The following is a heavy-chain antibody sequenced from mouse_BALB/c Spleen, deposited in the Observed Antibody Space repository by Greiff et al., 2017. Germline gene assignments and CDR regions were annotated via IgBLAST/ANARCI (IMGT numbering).Heavy chain of an antibody. CDR1: GFSLSRYS. V-gene: IGHV2-6-4*01. D-gene: IGHD2-4*01. Sequence: VQLQESGPGLVAPSQSLSITCTVSGFSLSRYSVHWVRQPPGKGLEWLGMIWGGGSTDYNSALKSRLNIDKDNSKSHVFLKMISLQTDDTAMYYCAKKGSYYDNGMDYWGQGTLVTVSA. CDR3: AKKGSYYDNGMDY. CDR2: IWGGGST. J-gene: IGHJ3*01.